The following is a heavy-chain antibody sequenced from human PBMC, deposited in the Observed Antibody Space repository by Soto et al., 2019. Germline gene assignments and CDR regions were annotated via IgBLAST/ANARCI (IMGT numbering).Heavy chain of an antibody. CDR3: ARGRRITGRDWFDP. CDR2: IYHSGST. D-gene: IGHD1-20*01. J-gene: IGHJ5*02. Sequence: TLSLTCAVSGCSIISGVYSWSWIRHPPGKGLEWIGYIYHSGSTYYNPSLKSRVTVSVDRSKNQFSLKLSSVTAADTAVYYCARGRRITGRDWFDPWGQGTLVTVSS. CDR1: GCSIISGVYS. V-gene: IGHV4-30-2*01.